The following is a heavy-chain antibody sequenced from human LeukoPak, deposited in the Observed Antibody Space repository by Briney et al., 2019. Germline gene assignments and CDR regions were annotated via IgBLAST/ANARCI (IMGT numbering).Heavy chain of an antibody. CDR2: ISWNSGTL. Sequence: PGRSLRLSCAASGFTFDDYAMHWVRQAPGKGLEWVSGISWNSGTLSYADSVKGRFTISRDNAQNSLYLQMNSLRAEDTAFYYCAKDLGGKWPLYYFDYWGQGTLVTVSS. CDR1: GFTFDDYA. J-gene: IGHJ4*02. D-gene: IGHD1-26*01. CDR3: AKDLGGKWPLYYFDY. V-gene: IGHV3-9*01.